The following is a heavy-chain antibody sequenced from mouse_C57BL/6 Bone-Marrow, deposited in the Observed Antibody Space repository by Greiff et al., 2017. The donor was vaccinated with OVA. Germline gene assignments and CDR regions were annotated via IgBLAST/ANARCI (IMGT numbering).Heavy chain of an antibody. CDR3: TKSGNYAAWFAY. D-gene: IGHD2-10*02. CDR1: GFTFSDAW. Sequence: EVQLVESGGGLVQPGGSMKLSCAASGFTFSDAWMDWVRQSPEKGLEWVAEIRNKANNHATYYAESVKGRFTISRDDSKSSVYLQMNSLRAEDTGIYYCTKSGNYAAWFAYWGQGTLVTVSA. J-gene: IGHJ3*01. CDR2: IRNKANNHAT. V-gene: IGHV6-6*01.